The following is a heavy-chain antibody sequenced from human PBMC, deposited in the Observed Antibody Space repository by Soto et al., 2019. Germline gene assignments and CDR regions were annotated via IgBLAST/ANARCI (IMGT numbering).Heavy chain of an antibody. D-gene: IGHD3-9*01. CDR3: ARDILSIAGRYFDWLWGEDFYYYGMDV. CDR1: GFTFSSYA. V-gene: IGHV3-30-3*01. J-gene: IGHJ6*02. Sequence: PGGSLRLSCAASGFTFSSYAMHWVRQAPGKGLEWVAVISYVGSNKYYADSVKGRFTISRDNSKNTLYLQMNSLRAEDTAVYYCARDILSIAGRYFDWLWGEDFYYYGMDVWGQGTTVTVSS. CDR2: ISYVGSNK.